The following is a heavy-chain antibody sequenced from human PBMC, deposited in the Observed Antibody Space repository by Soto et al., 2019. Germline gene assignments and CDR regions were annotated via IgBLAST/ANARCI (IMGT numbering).Heavy chain of an antibody. D-gene: IGHD3-3*01. CDR3: AKGITIFGVAPSDY. CDR1: GFTFSSYA. J-gene: IGHJ4*02. CDR2: ISGSGGST. Sequence: GGSLRLSCAAPGFTFSSYAMSWVRQAPGKGLEWVSAISGSGGSTYYADSVKGRFTISRDNSKNTLYLQMNSLRAEDTAVYYCAKGITIFGVAPSDYWGQGTLVTSPQ. V-gene: IGHV3-23*01.